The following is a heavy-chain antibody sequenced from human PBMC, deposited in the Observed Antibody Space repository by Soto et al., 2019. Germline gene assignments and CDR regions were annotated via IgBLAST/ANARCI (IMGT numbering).Heavy chain of an antibody. CDR2: ISYDGSNK. CDR3: AKESYGDYDRNAFDI. D-gene: IGHD4-17*01. Sequence: QVQLVESGGGVVQPGRSLRLSCAASGFTFSSYGMHWVRQAPGKGLEWVAVISYDGSNKYYADSVKGRFTISGDNSKNTLYLQMNSLRAEDTAVYYCAKESYGDYDRNAFDIWGQGTMVTVSS. V-gene: IGHV3-30*18. CDR1: GFTFSSYG. J-gene: IGHJ3*02.